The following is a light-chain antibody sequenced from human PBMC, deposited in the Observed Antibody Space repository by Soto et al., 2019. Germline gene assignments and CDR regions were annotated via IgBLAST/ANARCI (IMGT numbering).Light chain of an antibody. CDR2: DVS. CDR1: SSDVGGYNY. Sequence: QSVLTQPPSASGSPGQSVTISCTGTSSDVGGYNYVSWHQQHPGKAPKLMIYDVSKRPSGVPDRFSGSKSGNTASLTVSGLQTEDEADYYCSSYAGTNNPWIFGGGTQLTVL. J-gene: IGLJ2*01. CDR3: SSYAGTNNPWI. V-gene: IGLV2-8*01.